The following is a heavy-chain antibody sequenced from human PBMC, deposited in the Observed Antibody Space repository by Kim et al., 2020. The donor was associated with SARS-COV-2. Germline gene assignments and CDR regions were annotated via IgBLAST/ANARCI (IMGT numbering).Heavy chain of an antibody. J-gene: IGHJ6*02. CDR2: IGTAGDT. Sequence: GGSLRLSCAASGFTFGGHDMHWVRQGSGKGLEWVSAIGTAGDTFYSGSVKGRFIISRENGRNSLFLQMDSLKVGDTAVYYCARGIHQCVGVDVWGQGTTVTGSS. CDR1: GFTFGGHD. D-gene: IGHD3-16*01. V-gene: IGHV3-13*04. CDR3: ARGIHQCVGVDV.